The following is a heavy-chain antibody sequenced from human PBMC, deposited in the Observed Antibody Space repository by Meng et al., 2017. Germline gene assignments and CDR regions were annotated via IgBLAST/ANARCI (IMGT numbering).Heavy chain of an antibody. J-gene: IGHJ6*02. D-gene: IGHD3-22*01. CDR1: GYTFTSYA. CDR2: INPNSGGT. CDR3: ARDWPYYDSSGYVYYYYGMDV. Sequence: ASVKVSCKASGYTFTSYAMNWVRQAPGQGLEWMGWINPNSGGTNYAQKFQGRVTMTRDTSISTAYMELSRLRSDDTAVYYCARDWPYYDSSGYVYYYYGMDVWGQGTTVTVSS. V-gene: IGHV1-2*02.